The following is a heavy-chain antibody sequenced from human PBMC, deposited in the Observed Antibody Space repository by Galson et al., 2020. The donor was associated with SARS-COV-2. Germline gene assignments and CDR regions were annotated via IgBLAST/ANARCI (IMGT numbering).Heavy chain of an antibody. V-gene: IGHV3-30*03. Sequence: GESLKISCTVPGFTFRAYGMQRVRQTPGTGLEWVAVISYDGSEKLFPDPVKGRFTVIRDNSKNMLYLEMNSLKTEDTAFYYCARDWGQYSSGWYGGADYWGQGTLVIVSS. CDR3: ARDWGQYSSGWYGGADY. CDR1: GFTFRAYG. CDR2: ISYDGSEK. D-gene: IGHD6-19*01. J-gene: IGHJ4*02.